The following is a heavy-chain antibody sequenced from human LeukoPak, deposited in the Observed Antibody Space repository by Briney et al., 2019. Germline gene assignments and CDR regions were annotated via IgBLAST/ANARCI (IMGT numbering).Heavy chain of an antibody. J-gene: IGHJ3*02. CDR3: AAQYQVPSNAFDI. CDR2: IAKSGGTT. Sequence: PGGSLRLSCAASGFTFSSYAMSWVRQAPGKGLEWFSAIAKSGGTTYYADSVKGRFTISRDNSKNNLYLQMNSLRAEDTAVYYCAAQYQVPSNAFDIWGQGTMVTVSS. CDR1: GFTFSSYA. V-gene: IGHV3-23*01. D-gene: IGHD2-2*01.